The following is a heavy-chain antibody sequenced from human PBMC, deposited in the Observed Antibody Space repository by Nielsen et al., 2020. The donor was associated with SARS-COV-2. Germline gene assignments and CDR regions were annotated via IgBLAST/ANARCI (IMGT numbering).Heavy chain of an antibody. CDR2: IWYDGSNK. D-gene: IGHD2-15*01. V-gene: IGHV3-33*06. CDR1: GFTFSSYG. J-gene: IGHJ4*02. CDR3: AKPLAPYCSGGSCSNFDY. Sequence: GGSLRLSCAASGFTFSSYGMHWVRQAPGKGLEWVAVIWYDGSNKYYADSVKGRFTISRDNSKNTLYLQMNSLRAEDTAVYYCAKPLAPYCSGGSCSNFDYWGQGTLVTSPQ.